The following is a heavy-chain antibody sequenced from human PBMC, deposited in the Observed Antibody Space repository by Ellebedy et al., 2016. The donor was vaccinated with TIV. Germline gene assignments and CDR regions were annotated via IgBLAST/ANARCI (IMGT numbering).Heavy chain of an antibody. Sequence: ASVKVSCXASGYTFTSYYMHWVRQAPGQGLEWMGIINPSGGSTSYAQKFQGRVTMTRDTSTSTVYMELSSLRSEDTAVYYCAVFLQAYSSSWPVDYWGQGTLVTVSS. V-gene: IGHV1-46*03. J-gene: IGHJ4*02. CDR2: INPSGGST. CDR1: GYTFTSYY. D-gene: IGHD6-13*01. CDR3: AVFLQAYSSSWPVDY.